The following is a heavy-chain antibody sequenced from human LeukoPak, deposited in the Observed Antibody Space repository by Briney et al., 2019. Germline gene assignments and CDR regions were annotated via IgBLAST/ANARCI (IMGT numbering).Heavy chain of an antibody. CDR1: GFTVSSNY. CDR3: ARGATPYDYGGNSVY. D-gene: IGHD4-23*01. CDR2: IYSGGST. Sequence: GGSLRLSCAASGFTVSSNYMRWVRQAPGKGLEWVSVIYSGGSTYYADSVRGRFTISRDNSKNTVFLQMSSLRADDTAIYYCARGATPYDYGGNSVYWGQGTLVTVSS. J-gene: IGHJ4*02. V-gene: IGHV3-53*01.